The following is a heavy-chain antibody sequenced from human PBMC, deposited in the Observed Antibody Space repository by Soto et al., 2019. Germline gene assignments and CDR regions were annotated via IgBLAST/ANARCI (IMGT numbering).Heavy chain of an antibody. V-gene: IGHV1-69*13. CDR3: ARGIAVAGTPDSAFDI. Sequence: SVKVSCKASGGTFSSYAISWVRQAPGQGLEWMGGIIPIFGTANYAQKFQGRVTITADESTSTAYMELSSLRSEDTAVYYCARGIAVAGTPDSAFDIWGQGTMVTVSS. CDR1: GGTFSSYA. CDR2: IIPIFGTA. D-gene: IGHD6-19*01. J-gene: IGHJ3*02.